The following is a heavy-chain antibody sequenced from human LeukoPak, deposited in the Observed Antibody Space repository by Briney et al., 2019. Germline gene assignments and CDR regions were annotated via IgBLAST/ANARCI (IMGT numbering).Heavy chain of an antibody. J-gene: IGHJ6*02. D-gene: IGHD1-26*01. V-gene: IGHV3-33*01. CDR1: GFTFSSYG. CDR2: IWYDGSNK. Sequence: GGSLRLSCAASGFTFSSYGMHWVRQAPGKGLEWVAVIWYDGSNKYYADSVKGRFTISRDNSKNTLYLQMNSLRAEDTAVYYCARDRGELSYHYYGMDVWGQGTTVTVSS. CDR3: ARDRGELSYHYYGMDV.